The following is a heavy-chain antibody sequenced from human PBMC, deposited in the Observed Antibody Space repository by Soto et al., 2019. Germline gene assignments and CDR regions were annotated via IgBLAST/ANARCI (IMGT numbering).Heavy chain of an antibody. CDR1: GFTFSSYA. CDR3: ARVPSGYLMDWSGY. Sequence: GGSLRLSCAASGFTFSSYAMHWVRQAPGKGLEWVAVISYDGSNKYYADSVKGRFTISRDNSKNTLYLQMNSLRAEDTAVYYCARVPSGYLMDWSGYWGQGTLVTVSS. J-gene: IGHJ4*02. D-gene: IGHD3-22*01. CDR2: ISYDGSNK. V-gene: IGHV3-30-3*01.